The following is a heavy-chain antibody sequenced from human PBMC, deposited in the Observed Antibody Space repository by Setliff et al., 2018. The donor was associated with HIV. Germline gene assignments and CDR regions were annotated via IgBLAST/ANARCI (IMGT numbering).Heavy chain of an antibody. CDR1: GGSFSGYY. V-gene: IGHV4-34*01. CDR2: INHSGST. D-gene: IGHD3-16*02. Sequence: LTCAVYGGSFSGYYWSWIRQPPGKGLEWIGEINHSGSTNYNPSLKSRVTISVDTSKNQFSLKLSSVTAADTAVYYCARTFYDYVWGSYRLRTGFDYWGQGTLVTVS. CDR3: ARTFYDYVWGSYRLRTGFDY. J-gene: IGHJ4*02.